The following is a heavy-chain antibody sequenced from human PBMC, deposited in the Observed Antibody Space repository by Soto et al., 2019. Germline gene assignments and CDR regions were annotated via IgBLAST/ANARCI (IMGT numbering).Heavy chain of an antibody. CDR2: ISSSGSTI. Sequence: GGSLRLSCAASGFTFSSYEMNWVRQAPGKGLEWVSYISSSGSTIYYADSVKGRFTISRDNAKNSLYLQMNSLRAEDTAVYYCPSEGYSYGPYIGYWGQGTLVTVSS. CDR1: GFTFSSYE. CDR3: PSEGYSYGPYIGY. V-gene: IGHV3-48*03. D-gene: IGHD5-18*01. J-gene: IGHJ4*02.